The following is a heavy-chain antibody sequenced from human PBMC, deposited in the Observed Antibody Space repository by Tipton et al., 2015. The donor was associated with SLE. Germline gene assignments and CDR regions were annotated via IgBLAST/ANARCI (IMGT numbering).Heavy chain of an antibody. V-gene: IGHV4-59*12. CDR3: ASRGAAAAPGWYFDL. Sequence: TLSLTCTVSGGSISSYYWSWIRQPPGKGLEWIGYINYSGSTNYNPSLKSRVTISVDTSKNQFSLKLSSVTAADTAVYYCASRGAAAAPGWYFDLWGRGTLVTVPS. J-gene: IGHJ2*01. CDR1: GGSISSYY. D-gene: IGHD6-13*01. CDR2: INYSGST.